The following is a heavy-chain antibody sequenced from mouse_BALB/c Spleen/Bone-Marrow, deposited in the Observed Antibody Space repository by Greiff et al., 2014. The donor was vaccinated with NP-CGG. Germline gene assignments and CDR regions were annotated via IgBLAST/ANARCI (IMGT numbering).Heavy chain of an antibody. J-gene: IGHJ4*01. CDR1: GYTFTSYW. D-gene: IGHD2-12*01. CDR2: IYPGSGST. Sequence: LQQSGSELVRPGASVKLSCKASGYTFTSYWMHWVKQRHGQGLEWIGNIYPGSGSTNYDEKFKSKGTLTVDTSSSTAYMHLSSLTSEDSAVYYCTRSYYPYYYAMDYWGQGTSVTVSS. V-gene: IGHV1S22*01. CDR3: TRSYYPYYYAMDY.